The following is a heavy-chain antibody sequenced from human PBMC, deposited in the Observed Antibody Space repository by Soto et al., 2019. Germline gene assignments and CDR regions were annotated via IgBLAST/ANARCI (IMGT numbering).Heavy chain of an antibody. D-gene: IGHD6-19*01. CDR3: ARHGGIAVAGTDLYYYYYGMDV. Sequence: PGESLKISCKGSGYSFTSYWIGWVRQMPGKGLEWMGIIYPGDSDTRYSPSFQGQVTISADKSISTAYLQWSSLKASDTAMYYCARHGGIAVAGTDLYYYYYGMDVWGQGTTVTVSS. CDR2: IYPGDSDT. V-gene: IGHV5-51*01. J-gene: IGHJ6*02. CDR1: GYSFTSYW.